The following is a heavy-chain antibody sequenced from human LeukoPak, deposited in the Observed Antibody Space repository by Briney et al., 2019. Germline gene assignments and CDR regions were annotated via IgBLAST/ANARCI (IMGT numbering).Heavy chain of an antibody. CDR3: AKGDGGYGDYELADYYYGMDV. CDR1: GFIFSSYN. V-gene: IGHV3-21*04. J-gene: IGHJ6*02. CDR2: LSSSSSYI. D-gene: IGHD4-17*01. Sequence: GGSLRLSCAASGFIFSSYNMNWVRQAPGTGVEWVSSLSSSSSYIYYADSGKGRFTISRDNAKNSLYLQMDSLSADDTALYYCAKGDGGYGDYELADYYYGMDVWGPGTTVTVSS.